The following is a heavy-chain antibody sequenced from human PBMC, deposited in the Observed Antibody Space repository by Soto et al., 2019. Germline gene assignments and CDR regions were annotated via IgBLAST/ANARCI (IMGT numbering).Heavy chain of an antibody. V-gene: IGHV4-4*02. CDR3: ATRDPGHY. CDR2: IYHSGNT. J-gene: IGHJ4*02. CDR1: GASIITDNG. Sequence: SETLSLTCALSGASIITDNGWSWVRQPPGKEMEWIGEIYHSGNTNFNPSVKSRVTISVDTSKNQFSLTVSSVTAADTAVYYCATRDPGHYWGQGTLVTVSS.